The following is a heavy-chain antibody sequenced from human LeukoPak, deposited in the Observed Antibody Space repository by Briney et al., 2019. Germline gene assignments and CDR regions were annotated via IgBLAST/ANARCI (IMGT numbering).Heavy chain of an antibody. J-gene: IGHJ6*03. Sequence: ASVKVSCKVSGYTLTELSMHWVRQAPGKGLEWMGGFDPEDGETIYAQKFQGRVTMTRDTSTSTVYMELSSLRSEDTAVYYCARAPRTTTEHMDVWGKGTTVTVSS. CDR3: ARAPRTTTEHMDV. CDR2: FDPEDGET. V-gene: IGHV1-24*01. D-gene: IGHD4-17*01. CDR1: GYTLTELS.